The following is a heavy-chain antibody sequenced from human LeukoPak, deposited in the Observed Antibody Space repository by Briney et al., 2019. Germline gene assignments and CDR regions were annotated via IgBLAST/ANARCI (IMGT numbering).Heavy chain of an antibody. V-gene: IGHV1-18*04. D-gene: IGHD3-10*01. CDR1: GYTFTSYG. CDR3: ARDRGSMVRGVTRYYYGMHV. J-gene: IGHJ6*04. Sequence: ASVKVSCKASGYTFTSYGISWVRQAPGQGLEWMGWISAYNGNTNYAQKLQGRVTMTTDTSTSTAYMELRSLRSDDTAVYYCARDRGSMVRGVTRYYYGMHVWGKGTTVTVSS. CDR2: ISAYNGNT.